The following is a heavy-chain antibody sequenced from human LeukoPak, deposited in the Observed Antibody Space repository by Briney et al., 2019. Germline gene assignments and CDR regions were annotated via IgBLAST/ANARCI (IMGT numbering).Heavy chain of an antibody. J-gene: IGHJ4*02. V-gene: IGHV3-21*01. CDR3: ARVGSGYDFLDY. Sequence: GGSLRLSCAASGFTFSSYSMNWVRQAPGKGLEGVSSISSSSSYIYYADSVKGRFTISRDNAKNSLYLQMNSLRAEDTAVYYCARVGSGYDFLDYWGQGTLVTVSS. CDR2: ISSSSSYI. CDR1: GFTFSSYS. D-gene: IGHD5-12*01.